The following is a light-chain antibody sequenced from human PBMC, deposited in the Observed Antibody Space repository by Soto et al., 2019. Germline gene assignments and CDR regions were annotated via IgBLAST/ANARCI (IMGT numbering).Light chain of an antibody. CDR1: SSNIGAGYD. V-gene: IGLV1-40*01. CDR3: QSYDSSLSGYV. J-gene: IGLJ1*01. Sequence: QSVLTQPPSVSGAPGQRVTISCTGSSSNIGAGYDVHWYQQLPGTAPKLLIYGNSHRPSGVPDRFSGSKSGTSASLDITGLQAEDEADYYCQSYDSSLSGYVFGTGTKVTVL. CDR2: GNS.